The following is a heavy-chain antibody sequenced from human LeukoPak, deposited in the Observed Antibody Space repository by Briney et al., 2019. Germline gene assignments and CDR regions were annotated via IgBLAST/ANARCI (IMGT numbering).Heavy chain of an antibody. CDR3: ARARGYCTNGVCYTDWFDP. J-gene: IGHJ5*02. D-gene: IGHD2-8*01. Sequence: ASVEVSCKASGYTFTGYYMHWVRQAPGQGLEWMGWINPNSGGTNYAQKFQGRVTMTRDTSISTAYMELSRLRSDDTAVYYCARARGYCTNGVCYTDWFDPWGQGTLVTVSS. CDR1: GYTFTGYY. CDR2: INPNSGGT. V-gene: IGHV1-2*02.